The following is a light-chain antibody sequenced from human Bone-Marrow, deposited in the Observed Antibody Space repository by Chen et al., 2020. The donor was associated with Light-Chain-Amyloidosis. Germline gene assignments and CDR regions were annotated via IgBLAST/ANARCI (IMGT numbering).Light chain of an antibody. V-gene: IGLV2-23*01. CDR3: CSYAGRGKM. CDR2: EAK. CDR1: SSNFGTYNL. Sequence: QSSLTPPASVSGAPGQSITISCPGSSSNFGTYNLVSLYQHHPGKAPKLIIYEAKKRPSRVSNRFAGSRSVYTASLTFSGLQAEDEADYYFCSYAGRGKMFGGVIKLTVL. J-gene: IGLJ3*02.